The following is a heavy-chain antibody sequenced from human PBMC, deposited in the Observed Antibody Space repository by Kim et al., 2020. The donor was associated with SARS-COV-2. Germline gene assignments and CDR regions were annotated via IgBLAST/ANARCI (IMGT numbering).Heavy chain of an antibody. CDR2: IYWDDDV. D-gene: IGHD3-10*01. J-gene: IGHJ6*03. V-gene: IGHV2-5*02. Sequence: SGPTLVNPTQTLTLTCSFSELSLTDIGVSVGWIRQSPGKALEWLGLIYWDDDVRYNPSLNRRVTITKDPSKSQVVLTVTNVGPVDTGTYHCVHRRELPRRGGEYRDVWGIGTAVTVSS. CDR3: VHRRELPRRGGEYRDV. CDR1: ELSLTDIGVS.